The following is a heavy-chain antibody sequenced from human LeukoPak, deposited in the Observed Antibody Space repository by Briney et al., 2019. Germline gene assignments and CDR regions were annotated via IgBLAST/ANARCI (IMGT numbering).Heavy chain of an antibody. CDR2: INPNSGGT. D-gene: IGHD5-18*01. V-gene: IGHV1-2*02. CDR1: GYTFTGYY. Sequence: ASVKVSCKASGYTFTGYYMHWVRQAPGQGLEWMGWINPNSGGTNYAQKFQGRVTMTRDTSISTAYMELSRLRSDDTAVYYCARPRGYSYGNGAFDIWGQGTMVTVSS. J-gene: IGHJ3*02. CDR3: ARPRGYSYGNGAFDI.